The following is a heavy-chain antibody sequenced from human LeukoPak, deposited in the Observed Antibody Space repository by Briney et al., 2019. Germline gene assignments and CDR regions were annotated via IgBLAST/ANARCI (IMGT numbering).Heavy chain of an antibody. CDR3: AREEYNWNDVGWFDP. V-gene: IGHV4-4*07. D-gene: IGHD1-1*01. CDR1: GGSISSYY. CDR2: IYTSGST. Sequence: SETLSLTCTVSGGSISSYYWSWIQQPAGKGLEWIGRIYTSGSTNYDPSLKSRVTMSVDTSKNQFSLKLSSVTAADTAVYYCAREEYNWNDVGWFDPWGQGTLVTVSS. J-gene: IGHJ5*02.